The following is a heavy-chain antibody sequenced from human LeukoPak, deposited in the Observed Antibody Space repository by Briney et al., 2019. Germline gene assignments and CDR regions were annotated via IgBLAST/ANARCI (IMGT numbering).Heavy chain of an antibody. CDR3: ARGAYGAHYFGY. CDR2: ISGSGVGT. J-gene: IGHJ4*02. Sequence: PGGSLRLSCAASGFTFSNYAMSWVRQAPGKGLEWVSGISGSGVGTHYADSLKGRFTISRDNSKNTLYVQMNSLRAEDTAVYYCARGAYGAHYFGYWGQGTLVTVSS. V-gene: IGHV3-23*01. CDR1: GFTFSNYA. D-gene: IGHD4/OR15-4a*01.